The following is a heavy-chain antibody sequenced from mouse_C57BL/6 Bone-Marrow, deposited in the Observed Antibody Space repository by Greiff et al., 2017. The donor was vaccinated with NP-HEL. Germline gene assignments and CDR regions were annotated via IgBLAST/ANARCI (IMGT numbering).Heavy chain of an antibody. Sequence: VKLMESGPGLVAPSQSLSITCTVSGFSLTSYAISWVRQPPGQGLEWLGVIWPGGGTTYNSALKSRLSISKDNSKSQVVLKMNSLQTDDTAGDYCARNWGPTRYTGFGDRGQGATLTAAS. D-gene: IGHD2-10*01. J-gene: IGHJ2*01. CDR1: GFSLTSYA. V-gene: IGHV2-9-1*01. CDR3: ARNWGPTRYTGFGD. CDR2: IWPGGGT.